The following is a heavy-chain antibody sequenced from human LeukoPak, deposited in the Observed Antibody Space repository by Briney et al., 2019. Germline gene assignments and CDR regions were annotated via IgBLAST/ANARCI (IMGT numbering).Heavy chain of an antibody. CDR1: GYTFTGYY. J-gene: IGHJ2*01. D-gene: IGHD6-19*01. CDR3: ARGGRGSGWSWYFDL. CDR2: INPNSGGT. Sequence: GASVKVSCRASGYTFTGYYMHWVRQAPGQGLEWMGWINPNSGGTNYAQKFQGWVTMTRDTSISTAYMELSRLRSDDTAVYYCARGGRGSGWSWYFDLWGRGTLVTVSS. V-gene: IGHV1-2*04.